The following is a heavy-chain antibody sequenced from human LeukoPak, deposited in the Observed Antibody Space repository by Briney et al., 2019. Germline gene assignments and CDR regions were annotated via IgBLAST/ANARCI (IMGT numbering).Heavy chain of an antibody. J-gene: IGHJ6*02. D-gene: IGHD6-19*01. CDR3: ARDGGSGWYGIYYYYGMDV. V-gene: IGHV4-59*01. CDR1: GGSISSYY. CDR2: IYHSGST. Sequence: PSETLSLTCTVSGGSISSYYWSWIRQPPGKGLEWIGYIYHSGSTNYNPSLKSRVTISVDTSKNQFSLKLSSVTAADTAVYYCARDGGSGWYGIYYYYGMDVWGQGTTVTVSS.